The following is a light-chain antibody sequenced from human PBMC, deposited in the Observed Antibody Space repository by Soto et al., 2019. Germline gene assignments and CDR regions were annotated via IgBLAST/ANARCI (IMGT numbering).Light chain of an antibody. CDR3: CSYAVSSVLV. CDR1: SSDIGSYNV. J-gene: IGLJ3*02. V-gene: IGLV2-23*02. Sequence: QSVLTQPASMSGSPGQSITISCTGTSSDIGSYNVVSWYQQVPGKAPKLIIYKVNERPSGISNRFSGSKSGNTASLTISGLQGEDEAHYFCCSYAVSSVLVFGGGTKLTVL. CDR2: KVN.